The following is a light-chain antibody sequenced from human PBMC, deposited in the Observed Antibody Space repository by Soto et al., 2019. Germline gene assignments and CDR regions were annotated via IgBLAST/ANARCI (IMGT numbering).Light chain of an antibody. CDR1: SSNIGSNS. CDR3: AAWNDNPNGPGYV. CDR2: SDD. Sequence: QAVVTQPPSASGTPGQRVTISCSGSSSNIGSNSVNWYQRLPGTAPRLLIYSDDQRPSGIPVRFSGSKSGTSASLAISGLQSEDEADYFCAAWNDNPNGPGYVFGTGTQLTVL. V-gene: IGLV1-44*01. J-gene: IGLJ1*01.